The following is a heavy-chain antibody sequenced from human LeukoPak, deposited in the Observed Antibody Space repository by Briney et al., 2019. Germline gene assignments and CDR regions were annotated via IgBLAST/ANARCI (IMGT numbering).Heavy chain of an antibody. CDR2: ISYDGSNK. CDR1: GFTFSSYA. V-gene: IGHV3-30-3*01. J-gene: IGHJ6*02. Sequence: GGSLRLSCAASGFTFSSYAMHWVRQAPGKGLEWVAVISYDGSNKYYADSVKGRFTISRDNSKNTLYLQMNSLRAEDTAVYYCARDLVSRLHHYYYGMDVWGQGTTVTVSS. CDR3: ARDLVSRLHHYYYGMDV. D-gene: IGHD2-2*01.